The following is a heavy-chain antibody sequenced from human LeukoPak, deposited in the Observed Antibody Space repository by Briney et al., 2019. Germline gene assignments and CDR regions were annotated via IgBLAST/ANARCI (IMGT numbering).Heavy chain of an antibody. D-gene: IGHD3-9*01. CDR2: INSDGSST. Sequence: PGGSLRLSCAASGFTFSSYWMHWVRQAPGKGLVWVSRINSDGSSTSYADSVKGRFTISRDNAKNTLYLQMNSLRAEDTAVYYCARAPADYDILTGYHHWGQGTLVTVSS. CDR3: ARAPADYDILTGYHH. J-gene: IGHJ4*02. V-gene: IGHV3-74*01. CDR1: GFTFSSYW.